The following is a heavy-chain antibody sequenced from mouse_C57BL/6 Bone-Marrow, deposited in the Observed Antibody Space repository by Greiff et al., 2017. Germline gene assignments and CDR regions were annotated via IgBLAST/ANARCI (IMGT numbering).Heavy chain of an antibody. CDR2: IHPNSGST. D-gene: IGHD1-1*01. CDR1: GYTFTSYW. CDR3: ARSLYYGSSFSPFAY. J-gene: IGHJ3*01. Sequence: VQLQQPGAELVKPGASVKLSCKASGYTFTSYWMHWVKQRPGQGLEWIGMIHPNSGSTNYNEKIKSKATLTVDKSSSTAYMQLSSLTSEDSAVYCCARSLYYGSSFSPFAYWGQGTLVTVAA. V-gene: IGHV1-64*01.